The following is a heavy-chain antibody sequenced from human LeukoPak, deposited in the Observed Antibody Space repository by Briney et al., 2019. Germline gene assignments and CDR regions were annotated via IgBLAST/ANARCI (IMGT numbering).Heavy chain of an antibody. V-gene: IGHV3-48*03. J-gene: IGHJ6*04. CDR3: AELGITMIGGV. CDR1: GYTFSSYA. D-gene: IGHD3-10*02. CDR2: ISSSGSTI. Sequence: GGSLRLSCAASGYTFSSYAMSWVRQAPGKGLEWVSYISSSGSTIYYADSVKGRFTISRDNAKNSLYLQMNSLRAEDTAVYYCAELGITMIGGVWGKGTTVTISS.